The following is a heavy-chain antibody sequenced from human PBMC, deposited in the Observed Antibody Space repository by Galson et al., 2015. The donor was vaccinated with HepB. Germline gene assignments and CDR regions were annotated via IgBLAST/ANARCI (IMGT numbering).Heavy chain of an antibody. Sequence: SLRLSCAASGFTFNIYGMHWVRQAPGKGLEWVGVIWYDGSKEYYADSVKGRFAISRDNSKNTVFLQMNSLRAEDTAVYYCARVNGTALDYWGQGTLVTVSS. D-gene: IGHD2-21*02. CDR3: ARVNGTALDY. CDR1: GFTFNIYG. V-gene: IGHV3-33*08. J-gene: IGHJ4*02. CDR2: IWYDGSKE.